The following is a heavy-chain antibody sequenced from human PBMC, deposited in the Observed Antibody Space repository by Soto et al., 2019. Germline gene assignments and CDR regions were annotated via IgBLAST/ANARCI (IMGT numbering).Heavy chain of an antibody. CDR3: ACDGAHTARQDIVVVPAAHNYYGMDV. Sequence: ASVKVSCKASGYTFTSYGISWVRQAPGQGLEWMGWISAYNGNTNYSQKLQGRVTMTTDTSTSTAYMELRSLRTDDTAAYYCACDGAHTARQDIVVVPAAHNYYGMDVWGQGTTLTVSS. CDR1: GYTFTSYG. V-gene: IGHV1-18*01. D-gene: IGHD2-2*01. CDR2: ISAYNGNT. J-gene: IGHJ6*02.